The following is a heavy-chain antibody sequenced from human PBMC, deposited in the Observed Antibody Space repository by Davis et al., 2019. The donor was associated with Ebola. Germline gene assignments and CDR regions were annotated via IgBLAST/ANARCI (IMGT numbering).Heavy chain of an antibody. CDR3: ARDLTRRGSGSYYADIYYYGMDV. CDR1: GYTFTGYY. V-gene: IGHV1-2*04. D-gene: IGHD3-10*01. J-gene: IGHJ6*02. Sequence: ASVKVSCKASGYTFTGYYMHWVRQAPGQGLEWMGWINPNSGGTNYAQKFQGWVTMTRDTSISTAYMELSRLRSDDTAVYYCARDLTRRGSGSYYADIYYYGMDVWGQGTTVTVSS. CDR2: INPNSGGT.